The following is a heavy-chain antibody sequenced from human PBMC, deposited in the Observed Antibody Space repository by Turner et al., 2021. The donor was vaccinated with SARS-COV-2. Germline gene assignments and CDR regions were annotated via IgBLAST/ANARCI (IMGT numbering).Heavy chain of an antibody. V-gene: IGHV3-23*01. J-gene: IGHJ4*02. D-gene: IGHD3-22*01. CDR3: AKAWRIVVLIHFDY. CDR1: GFTFSSYD. CDR2: ISGSGGST. Sequence: EVQLLEAGGGLVQPGGSLRLSCAASGFTFSSYDMSWVRQGPGKGLGWVSVISGSGGSTYYADSVKGRFTISRDNSKNTLYLQMNSLRAEDTAVYYCAKAWRIVVLIHFDYWGQGTLVTVSS.